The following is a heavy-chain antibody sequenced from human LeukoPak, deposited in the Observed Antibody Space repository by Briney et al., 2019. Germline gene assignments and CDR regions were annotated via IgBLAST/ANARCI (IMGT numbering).Heavy chain of an antibody. V-gene: IGHV4-59*01. CDR3: ARVVDYYDSSGYHNGDWFDP. Sequence: SETVSLTCTVSGCSISSYYWSWIRQPPGKGLEWIGYIYYSGSTNYNPSLKSRVTISVDTSKNQFSLKLSSVTAADTAVYYCARVVDYYDSSGYHNGDWFDPWGQGTLVTVSS. CDR1: GCSISSYY. CDR2: IYYSGST. D-gene: IGHD3-22*01. J-gene: IGHJ5*02.